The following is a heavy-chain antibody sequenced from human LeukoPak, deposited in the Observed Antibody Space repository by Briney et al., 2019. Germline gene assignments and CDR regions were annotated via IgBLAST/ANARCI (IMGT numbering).Heavy chain of an antibody. J-gene: IGHJ4*02. CDR1: GFTFGSYA. Sequence: QPGGSLRLSCAASGFTFGSYAMSWVRQAPGKGLEWVSAISGSGGSTYYADSVKGRFTISRDNSKNTLYLQMNSLRAEDTAVYYCAKERGVVVAATLPPYFDYWGQGTLVTVSS. CDR3: AKERGVVVAATLPPYFDY. V-gene: IGHV3-23*01. D-gene: IGHD2-15*01. CDR2: ISGSGGST.